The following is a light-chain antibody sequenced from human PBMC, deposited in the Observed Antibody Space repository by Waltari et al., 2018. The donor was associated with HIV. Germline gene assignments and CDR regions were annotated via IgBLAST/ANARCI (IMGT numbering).Light chain of an antibody. CDR1: QDITNY. CDR3: QQYDILYS. V-gene: IGKV1-33*01. Sequence: DIQMTQSPSSLSASVGDRVPITCQASQDITNYLNWYQHKPGKAPKLLIYDASILEIGVASRFSGSGSGTEFTLTISSLQPEDIGTYYCQQYDILYSFGQGTKVELK. CDR2: DAS. J-gene: IGKJ2*03.